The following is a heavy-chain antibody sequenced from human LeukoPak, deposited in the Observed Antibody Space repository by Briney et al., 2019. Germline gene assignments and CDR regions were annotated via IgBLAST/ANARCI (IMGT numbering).Heavy chain of an antibody. CDR2: MNPNSGNT. J-gene: IGHJ6*02. CDR3: ARQGSSWYTGYYYYGMDV. Sequence: ASVKVSCKASGYTFTSYDINWVRQATGQGLEWMGWMNPNSGNTGYAQKFQGRVTMTRNTSISTAYMELSSLRSEDMAVYYCARQGSSWYTGYYYYGMDVWGQGTTVTVSS. D-gene: IGHD6-13*01. CDR1: GYTFTSYD. V-gene: IGHV1-8*01.